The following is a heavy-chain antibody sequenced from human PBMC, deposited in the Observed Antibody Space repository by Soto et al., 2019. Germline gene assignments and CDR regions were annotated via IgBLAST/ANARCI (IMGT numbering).Heavy chain of an antibody. J-gene: IGHJ4*02. CDR1: GYTFTNYA. V-gene: IGHV1-3*01. D-gene: IGHD4-17*01. Sequence: ASVKVSCKASGYTFTNYAMHWVRQAPGQRLEWMGWINAGNGNTKYSQKFQGRVTMTTDTSTSTAYMEMRSLRSDDTAVYYCEADVGGYIYGLDRHWGPGTLVNVSS. CDR3: EADVGGYIYGLDRH. CDR2: INAGNGNT.